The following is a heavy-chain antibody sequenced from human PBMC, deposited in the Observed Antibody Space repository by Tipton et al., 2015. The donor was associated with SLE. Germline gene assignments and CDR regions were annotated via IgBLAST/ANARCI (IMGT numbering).Heavy chain of an antibody. V-gene: IGHV4-59*08. CDR2: IYYSGST. CDR1: GGSISSYY. J-gene: IGHJ4*02. CDR3: ARHGMGQYYYGSGSYGIFDY. Sequence: TLSLTCTVSGGSISSYYWSWIRQPPGKGLEWIGYIYYSGSTNYNPSLKRRVTISVDTSKNQFSLKLSSVTAADTAVYYCARHGMGQYYYGSGSYGIFDYWGQGTLVTVSS. D-gene: IGHD3-10*01.